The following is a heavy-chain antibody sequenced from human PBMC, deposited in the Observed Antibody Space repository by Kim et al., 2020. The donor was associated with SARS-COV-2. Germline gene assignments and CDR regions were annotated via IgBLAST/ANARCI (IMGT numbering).Heavy chain of an antibody. CDR2: ISAYNGNT. CDR1: GYTFTSYG. CDR3: ARVMLGAVAGPQWD. V-gene: IGHV1-18*04. Sequence: ASVKVSCKASGYTFTSYGISWVRQAPGQGLEWMGWISAYNGNTNYAQKLQGRVTMTTDTSTSTAYMELRSLRSDDTAVYYCARVMLGAVAGPQWDWGQGTLVTVSS. D-gene: IGHD6-19*01. J-gene: IGHJ4*02.